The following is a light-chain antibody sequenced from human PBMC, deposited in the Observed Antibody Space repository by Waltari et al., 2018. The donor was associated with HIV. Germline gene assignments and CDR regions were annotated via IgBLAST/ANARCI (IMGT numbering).Light chain of an antibody. CDR3: QSSDSSLSAWG. J-gene: IGLJ3*02. Sequence: QSVLTQPPSVSAAPGQRVTISCTGSDSNIGAGYDVHWYQQQFPPTAPKRLVRGTSNRPAVVPDRLAGSKSGPSDSLALTVLQAGDAAEYYCQSSDSSLSAWGFGGGTKLTVL. V-gene: IGLV1-40*01. CDR1: DSNIGAGYD. CDR2: GTS.